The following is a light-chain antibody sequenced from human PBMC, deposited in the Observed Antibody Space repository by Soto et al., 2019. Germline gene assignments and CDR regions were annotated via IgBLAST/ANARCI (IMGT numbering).Light chain of an antibody. J-gene: IGLJ1*01. V-gene: IGLV7-46*01. CDR3: LLYYSDTDDYV. CDR1: NGPVTSGHY. CDR2: DTI. Sequence: QAVVTQEPSLTMSPGGTVTLTCGSSNGPVTSGHYPYWFQQKPGQAPRTLIYDTIHRHSWTPARFSGSLLGGKAALTLSYAQPEDEAEYYCLLYYSDTDDYVFGPGTKVTVL.